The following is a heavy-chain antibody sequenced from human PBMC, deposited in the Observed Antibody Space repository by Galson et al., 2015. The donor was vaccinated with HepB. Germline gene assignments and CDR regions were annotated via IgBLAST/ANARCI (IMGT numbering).Heavy chain of an antibody. D-gene: IGHD3-22*01. V-gene: IGHV1-18*04. CDR3: ARDNSGYYYDSSGYSF. Sequence: SVTVSCKASGDIFTDYGFSWVRQAPGQGLEWMGWISTYNGNTNYAHSFRGRVTMTTDTSTHTVYMELRSLRSDDTAVYFCARDNSGYYYDSSGYSFWGQGTLVTVSS. CDR2: ISTYNGNT. J-gene: IGHJ4*02. CDR1: GDIFTDYG.